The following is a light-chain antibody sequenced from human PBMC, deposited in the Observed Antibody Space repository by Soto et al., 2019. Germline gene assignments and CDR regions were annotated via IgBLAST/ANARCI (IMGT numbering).Light chain of an antibody. CDR2: AAS. CDR1: QGISNY. Sequence: DIQMTQSPSSLSASVGDRVTITCRASQGISNYLAWYQQKPGKVPKLLIYAASTLQSGVPSRFSGSGSGTDFTLTISSLQPEDVTTYYGQKDKRAPIRFGHQTGVEIK. J-gene: IGKJ5*01. V-gene: IGKV1-27*01. CDR3: QKDKRAPIR.